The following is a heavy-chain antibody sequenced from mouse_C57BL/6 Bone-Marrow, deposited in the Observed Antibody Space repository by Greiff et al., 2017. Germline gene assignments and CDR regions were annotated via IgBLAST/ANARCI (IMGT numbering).Heavy chain of an antibody. V-gene: IGHV1-74*01. CDR3: ARSTVIGATNRWFAV. CDR2: IHPSDGDT. J-gene: IGHJ3*01. D-gene: IGHD1-1*01. CDR1: GYTFTNYY. Sequence: QVQLQESGAELAKPGASVKLSCKASGYTFTNYYMHWVKQSPGQGLEWIGDIHPSDGDTIYNQKFKGKSTLTVDKSSSTAYMLLSSLTSEDSAVYFWARSTVIGATNRWFAVWGKGTMVTVSA.